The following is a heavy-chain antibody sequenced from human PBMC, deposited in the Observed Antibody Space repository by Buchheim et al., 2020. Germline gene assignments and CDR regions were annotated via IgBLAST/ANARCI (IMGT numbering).Heavy chain of an antibody. D-gene: IGHD2-2*01. CDR2: INNDGKST. J-gene: IGHJ5*02. Sequence: EVQLVESGGGLVQPGGSLRLSCAASRFTFSRYWMHWVRAAPGKGLEWVAGINNDGKSTIYADSVKGRFTISRDNAKNTLILQMNSLRVDDTAMYYCASETFSTSRSSRVRWFDPWGQGT. CDR1: RFTFSRYW. V-gene: IGHV3-74*02. CDR3: ASETFSTSRSSRVRWFDP.